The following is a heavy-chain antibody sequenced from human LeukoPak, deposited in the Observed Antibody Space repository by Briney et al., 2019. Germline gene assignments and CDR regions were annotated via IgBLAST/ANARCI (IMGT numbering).Heavy chain of an antibody. J-gene: IGHJ4*02. CDR1: GYTFTGYY. D-gene: IGHD2-15*01. V-gene: IGHV1-2*02. Sequence: EASVKVSCKASGYTFTGYYMHWVRQAPGQGLEWMGWINPNSGGTNYAQKFQGRVTMTRDTSISTAYMELSRLRSDDTAVYYCARVRRYCSGGSRYSAYYFDYWGQGTLVTVSS. CDR2: INPNSGGT. CDR3: ARVRRYCSGGSRYSAYYFDY.